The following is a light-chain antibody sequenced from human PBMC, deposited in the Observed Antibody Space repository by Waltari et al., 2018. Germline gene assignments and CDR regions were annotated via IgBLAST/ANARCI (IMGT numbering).Light chain of an antibody. CDR3: YSTDSTGNHVV. V-gene: IGLV3-10*01. Sequence: SYELTQPPSVSVSPGHTARITCPGDALPKKYSFWYQQKSGQAPLLIIYDDNKRPSGIPERFSGSSSGTMATLTISGAQVEDEADYYCYSTDSTGNHVVFGGGTKLTVL. J-gene: IGLJ2*01. CDR1: ALPKKY. CDR2: DDN.